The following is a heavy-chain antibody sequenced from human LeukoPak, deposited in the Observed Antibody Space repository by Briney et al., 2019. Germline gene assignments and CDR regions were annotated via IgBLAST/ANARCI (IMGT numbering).Heavy chain of an antibody. V-gene: IGHV1-18*01. CDR2: ISAYNGNT. J-gene: IGHJ5*02. CDR3: ARTVTVVTPAYNWFDP. Sequence: ASVKVSCKASGYTFTSYGISWVRQAPGLGLEWMGWISAYNGNTNYAQKLQGRVTMTTDTSTSTAYMELRSLRSDDTAVYYCARTVTVVTPAYNWFDPWGQGTLVTVSS. CDR1: GYTFTSYG. D-gene: IGHD4-23*01.